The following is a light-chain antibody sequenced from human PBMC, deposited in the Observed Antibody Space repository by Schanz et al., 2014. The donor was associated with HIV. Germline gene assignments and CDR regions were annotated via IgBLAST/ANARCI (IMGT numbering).Light chain of an antibody. CDR3: GAWDSSLSGGL. CDR2: DNG. V-gene: IGLV1-51*01. CDR1: TSNIGDNY. Sequence: QSVLTQPPSVSAAPGQKVTISCSGSTSNIGDNYVSWYQQFPGTAPKLLIYDNGRRASGIPDRFSASKSGTSASLDITGLQTGDEADYYCGAWDSSLSGGLFGGGTKLTAL. J-gene: IGLJ2*01.